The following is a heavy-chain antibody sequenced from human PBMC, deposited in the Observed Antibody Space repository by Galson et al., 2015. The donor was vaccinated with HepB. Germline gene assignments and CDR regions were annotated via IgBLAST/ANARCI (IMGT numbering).Heavy chain of an antibody. V-gene: IGHV3-30-3*01. CDR1: GFTFSTYA. CDR2: ISHDGNNK. D-gene: IGHD5-12*01. Sequence: SLRLSCAASGFTFSTYAMNWVRQAPGKGLEWVAVISHDGNNKYYANSVKGRFTISRDSSKNTLYLQMHSLKTEDTAVYYCARDGENGYDDRLLPNWFDPWGQGTLVSVSS. CDR3: ARDGENGYDDRLLPNWFDP. J-gene: IGHJ5*02.